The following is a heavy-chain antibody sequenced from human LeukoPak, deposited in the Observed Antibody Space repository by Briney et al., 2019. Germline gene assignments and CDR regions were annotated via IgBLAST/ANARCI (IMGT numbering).Heavy chain of an antibody. V-gene: IGHV1-18*01. J-gene: IGHJ2*01. CDR2: ISAYNGNT. Sequence: ASVKVSCKASGYTFTSYGISWVRQAPGQGLEWMGWISAYNGNTNYAQKFQGRVTMTTDTSTSTAYMELRSLRSEDTAVYYCATGTNYDILTGYYHTRYFDLWGRGTLVTVSS. CDR3: ATGTNYDILTGYYHTRYFDL. D-gene: IGHD3-9*01. CDR1: GYTFTSYG.